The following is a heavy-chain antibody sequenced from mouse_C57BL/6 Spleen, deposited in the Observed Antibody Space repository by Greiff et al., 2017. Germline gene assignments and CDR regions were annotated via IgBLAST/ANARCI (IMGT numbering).Heavy chain of an antibody. CDR1: GYTFTDYY. J-gene: IGHJ4*01. V-gene: IGHV1-26*01. Sequence: EVQLQQSGPELVKPGASVKISCKASGYTFTDYYMNWVKQSHGKSLEWIGDITPNNGGPSYNQKFKGKATLTVDKSSSTAYMELRSLRSEDSAVYYCAVYYEYVLDYWGQGTSVTVSS. CDR3: AVYYEYVLDY. D-gene: IGHD2-4*01. CDR2: ITPNNGGP.